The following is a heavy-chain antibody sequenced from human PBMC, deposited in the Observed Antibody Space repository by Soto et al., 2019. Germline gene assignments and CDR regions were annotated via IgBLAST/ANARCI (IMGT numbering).Heavy chain of an antibody. CDR1: GGSISSYY. V-gene: IGHV4-59*12. Sequence: SETLSLTCTVSGGSISSYYWSWIRQPPGKGLEWIGYIYYSGSTNYNPSLKSRVTISVDTSKNQFSLKLSSVTAADTAVYYCASRTNYYDSSGYYHNWFDPWGQGTLVTVSS. J-gene: IGHJ5*02. D-gene: IGHD3-22*01. CDR3: ASRTNYYDSSGYYHNWFDP. CDR2: IYYSGST.